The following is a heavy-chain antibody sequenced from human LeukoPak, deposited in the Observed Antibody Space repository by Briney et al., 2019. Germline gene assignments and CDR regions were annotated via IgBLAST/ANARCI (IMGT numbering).Heavy chain of an antibody. CDR3: ARDLGGSYYDSSGSLTDV. V-gene: IGHV4-4*07. D-gene: IGHD3-22*01. J-gene: IGHJ3*01. CDR1: GGSISSYY. CDR2: IYTSGST. Sequence: SETLSLTCTVSGGSISSYYWSWIRQPAGKGLEWIGRIYTSGSTNYNPSLKSRVTISVDTSKNQFSLKLSSVTAADTAVYYCARDLGGSYYDSSGSLTDVWGQGTMVSVSS.